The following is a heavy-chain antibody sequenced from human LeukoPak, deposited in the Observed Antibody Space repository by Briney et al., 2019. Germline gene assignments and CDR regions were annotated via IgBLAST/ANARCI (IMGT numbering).Heavy chain of an antibody. V-gene: IGHV4-61*02. CDR2: IYSSGLA. CDR1: GGSISSGSYF. CDR3: AGQQLGSRAFDC. Sequence: SETLSLTCTVSGGSISSGSYFWSWIRQPAGKGLEWIGRIYSSGLANYSPSLQSRVSISADTSKNQFSLKLSSVTAADTAVYYCAGQQLGSRAFDCWGQGTLVTVSS. D-gene: IGHD6-13*01. J-gene: IGHJ4*02.